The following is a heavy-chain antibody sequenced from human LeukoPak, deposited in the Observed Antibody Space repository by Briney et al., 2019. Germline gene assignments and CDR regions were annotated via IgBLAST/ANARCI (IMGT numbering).Heavy chain of an antibody. CDR3: AKALTVTTKNNWFDP. CDR1: GFTFNSYA. CDR2: ISSSGGST. Sequence: PGGSLRLSCAASGFTFNSYAMNWVRQAPGKGLECVSSISSSGGSTFYADSVKGRFTISRDNSMNTLYLQMNSLRAEDTAVYYCAKALTVTTKNNWFDPWGQGTLVTVSS. J-gene: IGHJ5*02. V-gene: IGHV3-23*01. D-gene: IGHD4-17*01.